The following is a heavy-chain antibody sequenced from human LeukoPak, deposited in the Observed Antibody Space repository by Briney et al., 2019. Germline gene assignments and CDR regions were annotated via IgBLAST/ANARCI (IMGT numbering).Heavy chain of an antibody. D-gene: IGHD3-22*01. CDR1: GFTFSSYA. J-gene: IGHJ4*02. Sequence: PGGSLRLSCAASGFTFSSYALSWVRQAPGKGLEWVSAISGSGGSTYYADSVKGRFTISRDNSKNTLYLQMNSLRAEDTAVYYCAKDLEGDTSGYYYVDYWGQGTLVTGSS. CDR2: ISGSGGST. V-gene: IGHV3-23*01. CDR3: AKDLEGDTSGYYYVDY.